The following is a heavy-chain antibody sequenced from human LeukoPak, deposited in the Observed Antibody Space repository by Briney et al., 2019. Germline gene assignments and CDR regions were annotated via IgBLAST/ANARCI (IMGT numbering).Heavy chain of an antibody. CDR1: GFTFSSYA. CDR3: AKNLWTTTGPFDY. CDR2: ISGSGGHT. Sequence: GGSLRLSCAASGFTFSSYAMSWVRQAPGKGLEWVSTISGSGGHTYYADSVKGRFTISRDNSKNTLYLQMNSLRADDTAVYYWAKNLWTTTGPFDYWGQGTLVTVSS. D-gene: IGHD3-10*01. J-gene: IGHJ4*02. V-gene: IGHV3-23*01.